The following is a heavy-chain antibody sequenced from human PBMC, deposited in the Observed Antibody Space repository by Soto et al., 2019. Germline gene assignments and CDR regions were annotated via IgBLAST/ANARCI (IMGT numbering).Heavy chain of an antibody. D-gene: IGHD2-8*01. Sequence: EVQLLESGGGLVQPGGSLRLSCAASGFTFSSYAMSWVRQAPGKGLEWVSAISGSGGSTYYADSVKGRFTISRDNSKNTLYLQMNSLRAEDTAVYYCATTLYCTNGVCYDYWGQGTLVTVSS. CDR2: ISGSGGST. CDR3: ATTLYCTNGVCYDY. CDR1: GFTFSSYA. V-gene: IGHV3-23*01. J-gene: IGHJ4*02.